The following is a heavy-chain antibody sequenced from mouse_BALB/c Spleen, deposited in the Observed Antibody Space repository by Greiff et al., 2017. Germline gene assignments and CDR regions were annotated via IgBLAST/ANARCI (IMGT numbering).Heavy chain of an antibody. CDR3: TRWDPFAY. CDR2: IYPGNSDT. D-gene: IGHD4-1*01. Sequence: VQLQQSGTVLVRPGASVKMSCKASGYTFTSYWMHWVKQRPGQGLEWIGAIYPGNSDTSYNQKFKGKAKLTAVTSTSTAYMELSSLTNEDSAVYSCTRWDPFAYWGQGTLVTVSA. CDR1: GYTFTSYW. J-gene: IGHJ3*01. V-gene: IGHV1-5*01.